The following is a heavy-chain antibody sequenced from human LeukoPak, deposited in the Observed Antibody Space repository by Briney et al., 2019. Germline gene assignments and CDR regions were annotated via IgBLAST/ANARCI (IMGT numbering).Heavy chain of an antibody. D-gene: IGHD4-11*01. CDR3: ARLTTKLAFDI. Sequence: SVKVSCKASGYTFTGYYIHWVRQAPGQGLEWMGGIIPIFGTANYVQRFQGRVTITADESTSTAYMELSSLRSEDTAVYYCARLTTKLAFDIWGQGTMVTVSS. V-gene: IGHV1-69*13. CDR1: GYTFTGYY. J-gene: IGHJ3*02. CDR2: IIPIFGTA.